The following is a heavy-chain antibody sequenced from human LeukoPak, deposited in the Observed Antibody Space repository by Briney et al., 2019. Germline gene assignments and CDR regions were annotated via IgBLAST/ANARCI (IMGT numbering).Heavy chain of an antibody. CDR3: ARGPYSSNWYVDY. CDR1: GFTLSSYE. D-gene: IGHD6-13*01. Sequence: GGSLRLSCAASGFTLSSYEMNWVRLAPGKGLEWISYISRTGNSIYYADSVKGRFTISRDSAKNSLYLQMNSLRAEDPAVYYCARGPYSSNWYVDYWGQGTLVTVSS. V-gene: IGHV3-48*03. J-gene: IGHJ4*02. CDR2: ISRTGNSI.